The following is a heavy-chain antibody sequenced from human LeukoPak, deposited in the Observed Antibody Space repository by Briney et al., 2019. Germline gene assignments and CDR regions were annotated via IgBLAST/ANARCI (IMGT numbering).Heavy chain of an antibody. J-gene: IGHJ4*02. V-gene: IGHV3-20*04. CDR3: ARDSTQPGPVVVAATYAGFDY. D-gene: IGHD2-15*01. Sequence: GGSLRLSCAASGFTFDDYGMSWVRQAPGKGLEWVSAINWNGGSTGYADSVKGRLTISRDNAKNSLYLQMNSLRAEDTALYYCARDSTQPGPVVVAATYAGFDYWGQGTLVTVSS. CDR2: INWNGGST. CDR1: GFTFDDYG.